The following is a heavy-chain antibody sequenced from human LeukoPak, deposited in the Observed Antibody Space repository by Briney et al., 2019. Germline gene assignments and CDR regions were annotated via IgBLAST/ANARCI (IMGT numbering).Heavy chain of an antibody. CDR3: ARGEGVRSYYYDSSGVMDV. CDR2: ISAYNGNT. Sequence: ASVKVSCKASGYTFTSYGISWVRQAPGQGLEWMGWISAYNGNTNYAQKLQGRVTMTTDTSTSTAYMELRSLRSDDTAVYYCARGEGVRSYYYDSSGVMDVWGQGTTVTVSS. V-gene: IGHV1-18*01. CDR1: GYTFTSYG. D-gene: IGHD3-22*01. J-gene: IGHJ6*02.